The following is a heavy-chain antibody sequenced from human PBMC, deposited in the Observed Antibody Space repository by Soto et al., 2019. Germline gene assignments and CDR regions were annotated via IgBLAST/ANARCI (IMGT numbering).Heavy chain of an antibody. V-gene: IGHV4-39*01. CDR3: ARAGGIVVPAATFSSYYYGMDV. D-gene: IGHD2-2*01. J-gene: IGHJ6*02. CDR2: IYYSGST. Sequence: SETLSLTCTVSGGSISSSSYYWCWIRQPPGKGLEWIGSIYYSGSTYYNPSLKSRVTISVDTSKNQFSLKLSSVTAADTAVYYCARAGGIVVPAATFSSYYYGMDVWGQGTTVTVSS. CDR1: GGSISSSSYY.